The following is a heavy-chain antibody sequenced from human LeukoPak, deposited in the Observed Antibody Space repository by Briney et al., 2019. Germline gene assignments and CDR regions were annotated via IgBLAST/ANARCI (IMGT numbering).Heavy chain of an antibody. V-gene: IGHV4-59*12. Sequence: PSETLSLTCTVSGGSISSYYWSWVRQPPGKGLEWGGYIYYSGSTYYNPSLKSRVTISVDTSKNQFSLKLSSVTAADTAVYYCARDAPDYGDYGLRYWGQGTLVTVSS. D-gene: IGHD4-17*01. CDR1: GGSISSYY. J-gene: IGHJ4*02. CDR3: ARDAPDYGDYGLRY. CDR2: IYYSGST.